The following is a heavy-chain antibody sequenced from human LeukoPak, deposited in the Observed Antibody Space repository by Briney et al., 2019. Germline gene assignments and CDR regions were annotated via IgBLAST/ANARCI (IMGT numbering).Heavy chain of an antibody. CDR2: INPNSGGT. V-gene: IGHV1-2*02. Sequence: ASVKVSCKASRYTFTGYYMHGVGQAAGQGLEGMGWINPNSGGTNYAQKFQGRVTMTRDTSISTAYMELSRLRSDDTAVYYCARVRSWTYFDYWGQGTLVTVSS. CDR3: ARVRSWTYFDY. D-gene: IGHD6-13*01. J-gene: IGHJ4*02. CDR1: RYTFTGYY.